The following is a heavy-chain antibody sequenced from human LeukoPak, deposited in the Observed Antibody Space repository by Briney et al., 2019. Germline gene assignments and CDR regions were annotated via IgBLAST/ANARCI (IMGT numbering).Heavy chain of an antibody. D-gene: IGHD6-25*01. CDR1: GFTFSSYA. CDR3: VRFAAGPDPYYP. Sequence: PGGSLRLSCAASGFTFSSYAMSWVRQAPGKGLEWVSAISGSGGSTYYADSVKGRFTISRDNSKNPLYLQMNSLRAEDTAVYYCVRFAAGPDPYYPWGQGTLVTVSS. V-gene: IGHV3-23*01. CDR2: ISGSGGST. J-gene: IGHJ5*02.